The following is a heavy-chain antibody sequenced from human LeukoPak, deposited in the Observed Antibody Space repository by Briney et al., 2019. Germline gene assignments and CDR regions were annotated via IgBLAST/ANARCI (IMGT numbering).Heavy chain of an antibody. J-gene: IGHJ4*02. Sequence: SVKVSCKASGGTFSSYAISWVRQAPGQGLEWMGGIIPIFGTANYAQKFQGRVTITTDESTSTAYMELSSLRSEDTAVYYCARTLDLDYYDSSGFDYWGQGTLVTVSS. CDR2: IIPIFGTA. CDR1: GGTFSSYA. V-gene: IGHV1-69*05. D-gene: IGHD3-22*01. CDR3: ARTLDLDYYDSSGFDY.